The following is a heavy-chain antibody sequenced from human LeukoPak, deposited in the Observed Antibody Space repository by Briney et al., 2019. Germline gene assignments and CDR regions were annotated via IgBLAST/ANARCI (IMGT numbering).Heavy chain of an antibody. CDR2: IYYSGST. Sequence: SETLSLTCTVSGASISSTTYYWGWIRQPPRKGLEWIASIYYSGSTYYNPSLKSRVTISVDTSKNQFSLRLSSVTAADTAVYYCARHKYSSGWPPEGAFDIWGQGTMVTVSS. J-gene: IGHJ3*02. V-gene: IGHV4-39*01. CDR1: GASISSTTYY. D-gene: IGHD6-19*01. CDR3: ARHKYSSGWPPEGAFDI.